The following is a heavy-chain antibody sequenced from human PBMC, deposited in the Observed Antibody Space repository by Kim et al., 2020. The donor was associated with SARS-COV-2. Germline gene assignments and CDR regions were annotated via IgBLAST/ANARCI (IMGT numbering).Heavy chain of an antibody. CDR1: GYNFRDFW. Sequence: GESLKISCQGSGYNFRDFWIVWVRQRPGKGLEVMGIIYPGDSDTRYTPSFRGQVTISADNSISTAYLRWSSLKASDSGTYFCTRLSWGAGMIFHKEHREGRQGFDVWGQGTTVTVSS. D-gene: IGHD1-26*01. J-gene: IGHJ6*02. CDR2: IYPGDSDT. V-gene: IGHV5-51*01. CDR3: TRLSWGAGMIFHKEHREGRQGFDV.